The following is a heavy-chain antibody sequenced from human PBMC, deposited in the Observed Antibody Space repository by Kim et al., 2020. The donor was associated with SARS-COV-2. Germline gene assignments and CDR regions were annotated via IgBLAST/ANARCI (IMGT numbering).Heavy chain of an antibody. Sequence: GGSLRLSCVGSGITFRSNAVSWVRQAPGKGLEWVSRIGVGGDGIVYADSVKGRFTNSSDYSENTVYLQMNSQRADDTAVYFCAKAPARGSIFEHWGQGTLVSVSS. CDR3: AKAPARGSIFEH. J-gene: IGHJ4*02. D-gene: IGHD1-26*01. CDR1: GITFRSNA. CDR2: IGVGGDGI. V-gene: IGHV3-23*01.